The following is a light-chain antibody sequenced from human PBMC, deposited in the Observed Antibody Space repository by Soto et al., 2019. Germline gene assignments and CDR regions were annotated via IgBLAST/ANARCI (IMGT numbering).Light chain of an antibody. Sequence: EIVLPQSPGTLSSSPGERATLSCRASQSVSSSHLACYQQKPGQAPRLLIYGASSRATGIPDRFSGSGSGTDFALTISRLEPEDFAVYFCQQYGDSPMYTFGQGTKLEI. CDR1: QSVSSSH. J-gene: IGKJ2*01. V-gene: IGKV3-20*01. CDR2: GAS. CDR3: QQYGDSPMYT.